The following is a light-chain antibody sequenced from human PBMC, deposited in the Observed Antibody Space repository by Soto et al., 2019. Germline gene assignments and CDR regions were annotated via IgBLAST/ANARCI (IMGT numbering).Light chain of an antibody. CDR3: QSYVADILI. J-gene: IGLJ2*01. CDR1: SGNIVSNY. Sequence: NFMLTQPHSVSGSPGKTVTISCTRSSGNIVSNYVQWYQQRPGSSPTTVIFEDDDRPSGVPDRFSASLDTSTNSASLTISGLKPEAEAANYCQSYVADILIFGGGTKLTVL. CDR2: EDD. V-gene: IGLV6-57*01.